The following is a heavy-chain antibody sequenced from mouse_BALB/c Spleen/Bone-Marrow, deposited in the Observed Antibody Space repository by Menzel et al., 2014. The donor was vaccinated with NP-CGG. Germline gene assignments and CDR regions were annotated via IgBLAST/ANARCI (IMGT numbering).Heavy chain of an antibody. Sequence: EVKLVESGGGLVKPGGSLKLSCAASGFTFSSYTMSWVRQTPEKRLEWVATISSGGSYTYYPDSVKGRFTISRDNAKNSLYLQMKSLMSEVRAMYYCTRDAGRGRYFDVWGAGTTVTVSS. CDR3: TRDAGRGRYFDV. CDR1: GFTFSSYT. J-gene: IGHJ1*01. D-gene: IGHD3-3*01. V-gene: IGHV5-6-4*01. CDR2: ISSGGSYT.